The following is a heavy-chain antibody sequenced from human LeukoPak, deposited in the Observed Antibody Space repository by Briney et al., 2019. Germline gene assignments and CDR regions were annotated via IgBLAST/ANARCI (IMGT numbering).Heavy chain of an antibody. CDR2: IYTSGST. Sequence: SSETLSLTCTVSGGSISSYYWSWIRQPAGKGLEWIGRIYTSGSTNYNPSLESRVTMSVDTSKNQFSLKLSSVTAADTAVYYCARVARYYYDSSGYYYYFDYWGQGTLVTVSS. CDR1: GGSISSYY. CDR3: ARVARYYYDSSGYYYYFDY. V-gene: IGHV4-4*07. D-gene: IGHD3-22*01. J-gene: IGHJ4*02.